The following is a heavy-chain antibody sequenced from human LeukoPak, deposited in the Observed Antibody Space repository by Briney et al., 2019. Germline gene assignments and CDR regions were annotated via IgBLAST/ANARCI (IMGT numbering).Heavy chain of an antibody. CDR3: AREDGYCSGGNCYSYFDS. D-gene: IGHD2-15*01. V-gene: IGHV3-23*01. J-gene: IGHJ4*02. CDR1: GFTFTSYS. CDR2: ISGGGGST. Sequence: GGSLRLSCAASGFTFTSYSMNWVRQAPGMGLEWVSTISGGGGSTYYADSVKGRFTISRDNSKNTLYLQMNSLRAGDTAVYYCAREDGYCSGGNCYSYFDSWGQGTLVTVSS.